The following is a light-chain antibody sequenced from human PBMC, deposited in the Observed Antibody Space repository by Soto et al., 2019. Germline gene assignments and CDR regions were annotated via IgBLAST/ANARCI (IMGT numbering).Light chain of an antibody. V-gene: IGKV3-20*01. CDR3: QQYDTSPWT. CDR2: DIS. Sequence: EIVLTQSPGTLSLSPGERATLSCRASQSVRSSYLAWFQQKPGQTPRLLIYDISSRATGVPDRFSGSGSGTDFTLTISRLEPEDFAVYYCQQYDTSPWTFGQGTKVEIK. CDR1: QSVRSSY. J-gene: IGKJ1*01.